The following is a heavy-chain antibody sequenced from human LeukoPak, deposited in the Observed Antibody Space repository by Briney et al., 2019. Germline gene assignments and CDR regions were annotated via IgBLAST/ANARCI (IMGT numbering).Heavy chain of an antibody. J-gene: IGHJ4*02. CDR2: IYTSGST. V-gene: IGHV4-4*07. CDR3: ARGNPRGYSYGVLDY. CDR1: GGSISSYY. Sequence: SETLSLTCTVSGGSISSYYWSWIRQPAGKGLGWIGRIYTSGSTNYNPSLKSRVTMSVDTSKNQFSLKLSSVTAADTAVYYCARGNPRGYSYGVLDYWGQGTLVTVSS. D-gene: IGHD5-18*01.